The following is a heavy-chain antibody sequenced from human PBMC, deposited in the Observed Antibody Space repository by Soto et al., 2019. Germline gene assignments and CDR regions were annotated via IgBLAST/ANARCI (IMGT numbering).Heavy chain of an antibody. CDR2: INPNSGGT. CDR3: ARRIGSWTFSLGY. V-gene: IGHV1-2*02. J-gene: IGHJ4*02. CDR1: GYTFTGYY. D-gene: IGHD6-13*01. Sequence: QVQLVQSGAEVKKPGATVKVSCKASGYTFTGYYMHWVRQAPGQGLEWMGWINPNSGGTNYAQKFQGRVTMTRHTSISTAYMELSRLRSDDTAVYYCARRIGSWTFSLGYWGQGTLVTVSS.